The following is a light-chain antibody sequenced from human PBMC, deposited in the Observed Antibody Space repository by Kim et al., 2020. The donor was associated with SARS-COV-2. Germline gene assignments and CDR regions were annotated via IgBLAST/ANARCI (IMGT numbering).Light chain of an antibody. CDR3: QQYNDWPPVT. CDR2: GAS. CDR1: QSVKSN. Sequence: TVMTQSPTTLSVFPGERATLSCRASQSVKSNLAWYQQKPGQAPRLLMSGASTRATGVPARFSGSGSGTEFTLTISSLQSEDIAVYYCQQYNDWPPVTFGQGTRLEIK. V-gene: IGKV3-15*01. J-gene: IGKJ5*01.